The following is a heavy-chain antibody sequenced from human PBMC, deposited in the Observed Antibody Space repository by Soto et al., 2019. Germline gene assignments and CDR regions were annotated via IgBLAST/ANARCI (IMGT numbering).Heavy chain of an antibody. D-gene: IGHD1-1*01. CDR3: AREETGTFDC. Sequence: GGSLRLSCAASGSTFSSYAFHWVRQAPGKGLEWVAVIWYDGSNEDYAASVKGRFTISRDNSKSTLFLQMNSLRVEDTAVYYCAREETGTFDCWGQGTLVTVSS. J-gene: IGHJ4*02. CDR1: GSTFSSYA. CDR2: IWYDGSNE. V-gene: IGHV3-33*01.